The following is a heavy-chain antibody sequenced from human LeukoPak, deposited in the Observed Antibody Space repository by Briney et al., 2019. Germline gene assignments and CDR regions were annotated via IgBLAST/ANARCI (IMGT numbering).Heavy chain of an antibody. Sequence: QPGGSLKLSCAASGFTFSSHGIHWVRQAPGKGLEWVANINPDGSEKYYVDSVKGRFTISRDNDKNSLYLRLNSLRADDTAVYYCVRYYDPPVGDAFDIWGQGTLVTVSS. D-gene: IGHD3-16*01. J-gene: IGHJ3*02. CDR3: VRYYDPPVGDAFDI. CDR2: INPDGSEK. V-gene: IGHV3-7*01. CDR1: GFTFSSHG.